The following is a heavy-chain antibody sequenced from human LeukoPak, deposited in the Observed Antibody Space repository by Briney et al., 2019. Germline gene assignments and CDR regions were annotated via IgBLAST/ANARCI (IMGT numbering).Heavy chain of an antibody. CDR3: ARDRSHIDAFDI. D-gene: IGHD2-21*01. CDR1: GFTFSSHS. J-gene: IGHJ3*02. CDR2: ISSRSSYI. Sequence: GGSLRLSCAASGFTFSSHSMNWVRQAPGKGPEGVSCISSRSSYIYYADSVTGRFTISRAQAKNSLYLQLNSLRAEDTAVYYCARDRSHIDAFDIWGQGTMVTVSS. V-gene: IGHV3-21*01.